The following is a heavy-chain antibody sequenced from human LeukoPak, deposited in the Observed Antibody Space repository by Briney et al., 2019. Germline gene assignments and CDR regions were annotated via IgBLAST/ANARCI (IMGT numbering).Heavy chain of an antibody. CDR3: ARAPPYYDFWSGYYTGSHYYFDY. Sequence: SETLSLTCAVSGYSISSGYYWSWIRQPPGKGLEWIGEINHSGSTNYNPSLKSRVTISVDTSKNQFSLKLSSVTAADTAVYYCARAPPYYDFWSGYYTGSHYYFDYWGQGTLVTVSS. D-gene: IGHD3-3*01. V-gene: IGHV4-34*01. J-gene: IGHJ4*02. CDR2: INHSGST. CDR1: GYSISSGYY.